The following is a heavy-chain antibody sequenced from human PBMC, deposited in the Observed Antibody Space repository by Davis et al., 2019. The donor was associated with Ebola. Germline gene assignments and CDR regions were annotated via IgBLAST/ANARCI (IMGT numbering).Heavy chain of an antibody. V-gene: IGHV3-7*01. CDR1: GFTFSSYW. Sequence: GESLKISCAASGFTFSSYWMSWVRQAPGKGLVWVANIRHDGSEGYYADSVKGRFTISRDNAKNSLYLQMNSLRAEDTAVYYCARGGVLRFLEWLLPFFDYWGQGTLVTVSS. CDR2: IRHDGSEG. J-gene: IGHJ4*02. CDR3: ARGGVLRFLEWLLPFFDY. D-gene: IGHD3-3*01.